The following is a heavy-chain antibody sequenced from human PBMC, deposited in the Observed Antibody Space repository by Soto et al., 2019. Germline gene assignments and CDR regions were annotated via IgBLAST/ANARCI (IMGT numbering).Heavy chain of an antibody. CDR3: AKGTSRFVLDGMDV. CDR1: GFSFSSYA. V-gene: IGHV3-23*01. Sequence: EVQLLESGGGLVQPGGSLRLSCAASGFSFSSYAMSWVRQAPGKGLEWVSVISGSGGSTYYADSVKGRFTISRDNAKNTLYLQMNSLRAEDTAVYYCAKGTSRFVLDGMDVWGQGTTVTVSS. CDR2: ISGSGGST. D-gene: IGHD3-10*01. J-gene: IGHJ6*02.